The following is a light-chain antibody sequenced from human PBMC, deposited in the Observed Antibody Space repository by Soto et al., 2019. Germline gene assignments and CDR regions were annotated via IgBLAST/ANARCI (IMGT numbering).Light chain of an antibody. CDR3: SSYAGSNNLV. V-gene: IGLV2-8*01. J-gene: IGLJ3*02. Sequence: QSALTQPPSASGSPGQSVTISCTGTSSDVGGYNYVSWYQQHPGKAPKLMIYEVSERPSGVSDRFSGSKSGNTASLTVSGLQPDDEADYYCSSYAGSNNLVFGGGTKLTVL. CDR2: EVS. CDR1: SSDVGGYNY.